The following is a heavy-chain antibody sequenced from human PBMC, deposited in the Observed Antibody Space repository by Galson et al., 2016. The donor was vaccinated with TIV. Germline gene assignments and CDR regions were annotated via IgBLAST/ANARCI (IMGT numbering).Heavy chain of an antibody. CDR3: ARLDSTSWYGYFQH. CDR2: IIPILGVT. D-gene: IGHD6-13*01. J-gene: IGHJ1*01. Sequence: SVKVSCKASGGTFSSYTLSWVRQAPGQGLEWMRTIIPILGVTNYAQKLQGRVTITADKSTGTAYMEVTSLRSEDTATYYCARLDSTSWYGYFQHWGQGTLVTVSS. CDR1: GGTFSSYT. V-gene: IGHV1-69*02.